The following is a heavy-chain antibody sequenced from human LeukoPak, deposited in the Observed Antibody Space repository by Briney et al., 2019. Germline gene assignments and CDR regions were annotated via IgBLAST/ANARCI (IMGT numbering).Heavy chain of an antibody. CDR2: INPSGGST. CDR1: GYTFTSYY. V-gene: IGHV1-46*01. J-gene: IGHJ4*02. D-gene: IGHD6-13*01. CDR3: ARAGYSRTFDY. Sequence: ASVKVSCKASGYTFTSYYIHWVRQAPGQGLEWMGIINPSGGSTTYAQKFQGRVTMTRDTSTSTVYMELSSLRSEDTAVYYCARAGYSRTFDYWGQGTLVTVSS.